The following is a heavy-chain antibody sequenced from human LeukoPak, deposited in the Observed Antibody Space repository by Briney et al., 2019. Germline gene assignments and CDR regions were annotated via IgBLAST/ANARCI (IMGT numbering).Heavy chain of an antibody. CDR1: GGTFSSYA. V-gene: IGHV1-69*05. J-gene: IGHJ6*03. CDR3: ARETPPPGYYYMDV. CDR2: IIPIFGTA. Sequence: SVKVSCKASGGTFSSYAISWVRQAPGQGLEWMGRIIPIFGTANYAQKFQGRVTITTDESTSTAYMELGSLRSEDTAVYYCARETPPPGYYYMDVWGKGTTVTVSS.